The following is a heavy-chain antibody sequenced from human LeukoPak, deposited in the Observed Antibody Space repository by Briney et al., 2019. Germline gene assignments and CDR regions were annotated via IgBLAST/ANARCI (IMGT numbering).Heavy chain of an antibody. CDR3: ARGGTSNLNWFAP. V-gene: IGHV5-51*01. J-gene: IGHJ5*02. CDR2: IYPSDSDT. D-gene: IGHD4-23*01. CDR1: GYSFTTYW. Sequence: GESLKISCKGSGYSFTTYWIGWVRQMPGKGLEWMGIIYPSDSDTKYSPSFQGQVTISAGKSISTAYLQWSRLESSYTAMYYCARGGTSNLNWFAPWGQGTLVTVSS.